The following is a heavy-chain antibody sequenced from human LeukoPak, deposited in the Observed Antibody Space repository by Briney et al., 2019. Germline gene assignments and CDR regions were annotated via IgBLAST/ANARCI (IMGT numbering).Heavy chain of an antibody. CDR1: GFSFDTHW. CDR3: ARDQAYSFDY. V-gene: IGHV3-48*01. J-gene: IGHJ4*02. Sequence: PGGSLRLSCDASGFSFDTHWMNWVRQAPEKGLEWVSYIGSSSSPIYYADSVKGRFTISRDNAKNSLYLQMDSLRAEDTAVYYCARDQAYSFDYWGQGTLVTVSS. D-gene: IGHD4-11*01. CDR2: IGSSSSPI.